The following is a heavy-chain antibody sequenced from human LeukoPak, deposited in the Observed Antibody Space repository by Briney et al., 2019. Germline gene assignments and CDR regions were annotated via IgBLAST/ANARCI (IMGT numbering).Heavy chain of an antibody. CDR3: ARQGYDCSGGSCYPNDAFDI. CDR1: GYSFTSYW. V-gene: IGHV5-51*01. Sequence: AESLEISCQGSGYSFTSYWIGWVRQMPRKGREWMGIIYPGDCDTRYGPSFQGQVTISAEKSITTAYLQWSSLKESDTAMYYCARQGYDCSGGSCYPNDAFDIWGQGTMVTVSS. CDR2: IYPGDCDT. J-gene: IGHJ3*02. D-gene: IGHD2-15*01.